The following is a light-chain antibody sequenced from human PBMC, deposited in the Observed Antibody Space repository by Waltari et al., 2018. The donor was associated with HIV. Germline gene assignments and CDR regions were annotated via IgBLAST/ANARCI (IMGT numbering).Light chain of an antibody. V-gene: IGLV3-1*01. CDR3: QAWDSSTVV. CDR1: KLGDKY. CDR2: QDS. Sequence: SYELTQPPSVSVSPGQTASITCSGDKLGDKYACWYQQKPGQSPVLVIYQDSKRPSGIPELFSGANSWNTATLTISGTQAMDEADYYCQAWDSSTVVFGGGTKLTVL. J-gene: IGLJ2*01.